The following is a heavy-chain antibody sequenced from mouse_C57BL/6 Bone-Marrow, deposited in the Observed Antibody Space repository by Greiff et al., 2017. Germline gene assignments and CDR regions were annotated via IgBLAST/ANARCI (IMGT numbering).Heavy chain of an antibody. D-gene: IGHD2-5*01. CDR3: TGGYSTLGFDY. CDR2: NRNKANNHAT. V-gene: IGHV6-6*01. CDR1: GFTFSDAW. J-gene: IGHJ2*01. Sequence: EVKLMESGGGLVQPGGSMKLSCAASGFTFSDAWMDWVRPSPEKGLEWVAENRNKANNHATYYAESVKGRFTISRDDSKSSFYLQMNSLRAEDTGMYYCTGGYSTLGFDYWGQGTTLTVSS.